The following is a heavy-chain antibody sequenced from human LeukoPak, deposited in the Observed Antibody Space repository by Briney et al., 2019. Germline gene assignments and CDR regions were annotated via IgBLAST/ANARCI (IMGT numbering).Heavy chain of an antibody. Sequence: PGGSLRLSCAASGFTFSSYSMNWVRQAPGKGLEWVSYISSSSSTIYYADSVKGRFTISRDNAKNSLYLQMNSLRAEDTAVYYCAREAVYGFEDYWGQGTLVTVSS. CDR1: GFTFSSYS. CDR2: ISSSSSTI. CDR3: AREAVYGFEDY. V-gene: IGHV3-48*04. J-gene: IGHJ4*02. D-gene: IGHD3-10*01.